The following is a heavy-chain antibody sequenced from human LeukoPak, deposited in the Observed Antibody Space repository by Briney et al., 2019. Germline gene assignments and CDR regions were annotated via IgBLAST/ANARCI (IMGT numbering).Heavy chain of an antibody. J-gene: IGHJ4*02. CDR1: GFTFSSYW. D-gene: IGHD6-19*01. CDR2: INSDESST. Sequence: GGSLRLSCAASGFTFSSYWMHWVRQAPGKGLVWVSRINSDESSTSYADSVKGRFTISRDNAKNTLYLQMNSLRAEDTAVYYCAREGSGWYYFDYWGQGILVSVSS. V-gene: IGHV3-74*01. CDR3: AREGSGWYYFDY.